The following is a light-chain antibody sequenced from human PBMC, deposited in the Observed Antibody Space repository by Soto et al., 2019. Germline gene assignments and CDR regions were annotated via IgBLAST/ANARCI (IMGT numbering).Light chain of an antibody. J-gene: IGKJ3*01. CDR2: GAS. Sequence: DIQMTQSPSPLSTYVGDRVTITCRASQDIGSSLAWYQQKPGKLPNLLIYGASTLQSGVPSRFSGSGSGTYFTLTISSLRPDDVASYYCQKYNSAPFTFGPGTKVDLK. CDR1: QDIGSS. V-gene: IGKV1-27*01. CDR3: QKYNSAPFT.